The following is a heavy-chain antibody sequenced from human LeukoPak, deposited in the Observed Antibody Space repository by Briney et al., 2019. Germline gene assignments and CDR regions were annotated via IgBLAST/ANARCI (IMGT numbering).Heavy chain of an antibody. CDR2: IYTSGST. V-gene: IGHV4-61*02. Sequence: PSETLSLTCTVSGGSISSGSYYWSWIRQPAGKGLEWIGRIYTSGSTNYNPSLKSRVTISVDTSKNQFPLKLSSATAADTAVYYCARDHRRANWFDPWGQGTLVTVSS. J-gene: IGHJ5*02. CDR1: GGSISSGSYY. CDR3: ARDHRRANWFDP.